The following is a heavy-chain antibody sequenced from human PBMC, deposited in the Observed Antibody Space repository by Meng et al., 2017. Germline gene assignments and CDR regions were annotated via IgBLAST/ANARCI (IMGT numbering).Heavy chain of an antibody. D-gene: IGHD3-3*01. J-gene: IGHJ4*02. V-gene: IGHV4-34*01. CDR1: GGSFSGYY. CDR3: ARGRRFLEWFDY. Sequence: QSQLQQWGAGLLKPSETLSLTCAVYGGSFSGYYWSWIRQPPGKGLEWIGEINHSGSTNYNPSLKSRVTISVDTSKNQFSLKLSSVTAADTAVYYCARGRRFLEWFDYWGQGTLVTVSS. CDR2: INHSGST.